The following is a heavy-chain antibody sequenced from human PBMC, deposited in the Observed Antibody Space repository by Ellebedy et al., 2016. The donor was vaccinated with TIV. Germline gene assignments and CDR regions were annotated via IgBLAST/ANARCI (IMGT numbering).Heavy chain of an antibody. CDR2: IKEDGSNK. CDR3: SNVEWYRSDY. D-gene: IGHD3-3*01. CDR1: GFTFSTYW. J-gene: IGHJ4*02. Sequence: GESLKISCAASGFTFSTYWMYWVRQAPGKGLEWVASIKEDGSNKHYVDSVKGRFTISRDNAKNSLYLQMNTLGGEDTAVYYCSNVEWYRSDYWGQGTLVTVSS. V-gene: IGHV3-7*01.